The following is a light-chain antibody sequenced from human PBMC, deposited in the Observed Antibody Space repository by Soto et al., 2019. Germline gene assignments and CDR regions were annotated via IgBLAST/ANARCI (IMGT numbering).Light chain of an antibody. CDR2: AAS. J-gene: IGKJ4*01. V-gene: IGKV1-39*01. Sequence: DIQRTQSPSSLSASVGARVTITCRASQSISSYLNWYQEKPGKDPNIMIYAASSLQSGVPSRFSGSGSGTDFNLTISSLQTEDGAIYDCQKSNSGPLTVCGLTKGDI. CDR3: QKSNSGPLT. CDR1: QSISSY.